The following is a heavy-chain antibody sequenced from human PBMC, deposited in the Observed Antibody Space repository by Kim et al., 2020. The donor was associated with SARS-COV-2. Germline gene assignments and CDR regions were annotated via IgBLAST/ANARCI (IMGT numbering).Heavy chain of an antibody. CDR2: K. J-gene: IGHJ6*02. V-gene: IGHV3-33*01. Sequence: KYNADSVKGRFTISRDNSKNPLYLQMNSLRAEDTAVYYCARTPSYYYGMDVWGQGTTVTVSS. CDR3: ARTPSYYYGMDV.